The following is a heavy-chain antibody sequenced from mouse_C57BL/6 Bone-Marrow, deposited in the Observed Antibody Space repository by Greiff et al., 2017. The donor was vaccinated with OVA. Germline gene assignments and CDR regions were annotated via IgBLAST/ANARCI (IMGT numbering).Heavy chain of an antibody. V-gene: IGHV1-59*01. CDR1: GYTFTSYW. Sequence: QVQLQQPGAELVRPGTSVKLSCKASGYTFTSYWMHWVKQRPGQGLEWIGVIDPFDSYTNYNQKFKGKATLTVDTSSSTAYMQLSSLTSEDSAVYYCARKLRAYWGQGTLVTVSA. CDR2: IDPFDSYT. J-gene: IGHJ3*01. CDR3: ARKLRAY.